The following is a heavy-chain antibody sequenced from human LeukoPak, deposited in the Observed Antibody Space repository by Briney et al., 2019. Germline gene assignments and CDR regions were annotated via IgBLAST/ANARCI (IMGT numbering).Heavy chain of an antibody. CDR3: ARDRGSGWYYFDY. D-gene: IGHD6-19*01. Sequence: GGSLRLSCAASGFTFSSYGMHWVRQAPGKGLEWVAVIWYDGSNKYYADSVKGRFTISRDNSKNTLYLQMNSPRAEDTAVYYCARDRGSGWYYFDYWGQGTLVTVSS. CDR2: IWYDGSNK. CDR1: GFTFSSYG. V-gene: IGHV3-33*01. J-gene: IGHJ4*02.